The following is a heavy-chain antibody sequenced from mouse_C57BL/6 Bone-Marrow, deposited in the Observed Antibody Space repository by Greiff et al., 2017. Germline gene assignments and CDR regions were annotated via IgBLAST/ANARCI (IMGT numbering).Heavy chain of an antibody. D-gene: IGHD1-1*02. CDR1: GFNIKNTY. Sequence: EVQLQQSVAELVRPGASVKLSCTASGFNIKNTYMHWVKQRPEQGLEWIGRIDPANGNTKYAPKFPGKATITADTSSNTAYLQLSSLTSEYTAIYYGARWYPQYYYAMDYWGQGTSVTVSS. CDR3: ARWYPQYYYAMDY. V-gene: IGHV14-3*01. CDR2: IDPANGNT. J-gene: IGHJ4*01.